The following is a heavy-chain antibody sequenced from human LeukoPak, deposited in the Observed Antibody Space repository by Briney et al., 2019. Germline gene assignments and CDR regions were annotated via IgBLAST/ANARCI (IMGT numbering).Heavy chain of an antibody. Sequence: ASVTVSCKASGYTFTSYDINWVRQATGQGLEWMGWMNPNSGNTGYAQKFQGRVTMTRNTSISTAYMELSSLRSEDTAVYYCATKSMPGYSSGWYEDDYWGQGTLVTVSS. CDR2: MNPNSGNT. CDR3: ATKSMPGYSSGWYEDDY. CDR1: GYTFTSYD. J-gene: IGHJ4*02. D-gene: IGHD6-19*01. V-gene: IGHV1-8*01.